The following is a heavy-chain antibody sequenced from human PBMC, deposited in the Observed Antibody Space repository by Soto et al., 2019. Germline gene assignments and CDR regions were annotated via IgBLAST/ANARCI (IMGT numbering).Heavy chain of an antibody. D-gene: IGHD5-18*01. CDR3: TRSYGYTFGGGLDN. V-gene: IGHV1-69*01. J-gene: IGHJ4*02. CDR1: GDTFNSYV. Sequence: QVQLVQSGPEVKKPGSSVKVSCKASGDTFNSYVITWVRQAPGQGLAWLGRIITAFGTTSYAQTFQDRLTITADEAATTDHMAPSSLTSDDAAMYYCTRSYGYTFGGGLDNWGQGTLVTVSS. CDR2: IITAFGTT.